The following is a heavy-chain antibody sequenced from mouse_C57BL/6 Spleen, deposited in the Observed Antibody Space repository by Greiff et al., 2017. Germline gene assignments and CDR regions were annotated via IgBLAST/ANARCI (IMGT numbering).Heavy chain of an antibody. CDR1: GYTFTSYW. V-gene: IGHV1-72*01. CDR2: IDPESGGT. CDR3: AGSYDYGFAY. Sequence: VQLQQPGAELVKPGASVKLSCKASGYTFTSYWMHWVKQRPGRGLEWIGRIDPESGGTKYNEKFKGKATLTVGKPSSTAYVQISSLTSEDSAGYDCAGSYDYGFAYWGQGTLGTVSA. J-gene: IGHJ3*01. D-gene: IGHD2-4*01.